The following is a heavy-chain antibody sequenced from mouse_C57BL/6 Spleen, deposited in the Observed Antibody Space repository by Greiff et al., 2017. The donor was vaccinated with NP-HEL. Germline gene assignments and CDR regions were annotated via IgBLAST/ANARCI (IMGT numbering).Heavy chain of an antibody. V-gene: IGHV6-6*01. CDR2: IGNKANNHAT. J-gene: IGHJ2*01. CDR1: GFTFSDAW. CDR3: TRMSY. Sequence: EVQLQESGGGLVQPGGSMKLSCAASGFTFSDAWMDWVRQSPEKGLEWVAEIGNKANNHATYYAESVKGRFTISRDDSKSSVYLQMNSLRAEDTGMYYCTRMSYWGQGTTLTVTS.